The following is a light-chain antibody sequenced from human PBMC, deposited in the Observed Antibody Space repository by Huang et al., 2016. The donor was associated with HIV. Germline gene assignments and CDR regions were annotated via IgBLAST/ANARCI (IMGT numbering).Light chain of an antibody. J-gene: IGKJ4*01. CDR3: QQRSKWPLT. CDR2: DAS. V-gene: IGKV3-11*01. Sequence: EIVLTQSPVTLSLSPGHRATLPCRASQTIGTYLAWYQQKSGQAPRLLIFDASNRAAGIPARFSASGSETDFTLTIDGLDPDDFAIYYCQQRSKWPLTFGGGTKVEMK. CDR1: QTIGTY.